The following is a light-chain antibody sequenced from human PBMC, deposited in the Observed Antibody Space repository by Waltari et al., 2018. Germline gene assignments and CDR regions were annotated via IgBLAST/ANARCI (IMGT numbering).Light chain of an antibody. J-gene: IGKJ1*01. CDR3: QQYYSYPWT. Sequence: AIRMTQSPSSFSASTGDRVTITCRASQGLSSYLAWYQQKPGKAPKLLIYAASTLQSGVPSRFSGIGSGTDFTLTISCLQSEDFATYYCQQYYSYPWTFGQGTKVEIK. CDR1: QGLSSY. CDR2: AAS. V-gene: IGKV1-8*01.